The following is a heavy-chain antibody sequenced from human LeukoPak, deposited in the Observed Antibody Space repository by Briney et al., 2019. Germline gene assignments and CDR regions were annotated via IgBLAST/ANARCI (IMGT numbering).Heavy chain of an antibody. D-gene: IGHD3-22*01. CDR1: GGSFSGYY. V-gene: IGHV4-34*01. Sequence: SETLSLTCAVYGGSFSGYYWSWIRQPPGKGLEWIGEINHSGSTNYNPSLKGRVTISVDTSKNQFSLKLSSVTAADTAVYYCAREGYDSSGYRRAADYWGQGTLVTVSS. CDR3: AREGYDSSGYRRAADY. CDR2: INHSGST. J-gene: IGHJ4*02.